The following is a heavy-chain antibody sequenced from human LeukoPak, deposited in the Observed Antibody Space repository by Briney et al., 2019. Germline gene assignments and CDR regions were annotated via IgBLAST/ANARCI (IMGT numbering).Heavy chain of an antibody. CDR2: IYTSGST. J-gene: IGHJ6*03. CDR3: ARRNDYMDV. CDR1: GGSISYYY. V-gene: IGHV4-4*09. Sequence: SETLSLTCNVSGGSISYYYWSWIRQPPGKGLEWIGYIYTSGSTNYNPSLKSRVTISIDTSKNQFSLRLTSVTAADTAVYYCARRNDYMDVWGKGTTVTVSS.